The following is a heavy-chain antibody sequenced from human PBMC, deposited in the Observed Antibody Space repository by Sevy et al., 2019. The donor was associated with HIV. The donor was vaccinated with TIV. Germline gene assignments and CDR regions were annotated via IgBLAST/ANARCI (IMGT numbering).Heavy chain of an antibody. Sequence: GGSLRLSCAASGFTFTTYAMNWVRQAPGKGLEWVSVISGSGGRAYYTDSVKGRFAISRDNSKETLYLQMNSLRAEETAIYYCAKEVTPNLPYSNYGMDVWGQGTTVTVSS. CDR2: ISGSGGRA. J-gene: IGHJ6*02. D-gene: IGHD2-21*02. CDR3: AKEVTPNLPYSNYGMDV. V-gene: IGHV3-23*01. CDR1: GFTFTTYA.